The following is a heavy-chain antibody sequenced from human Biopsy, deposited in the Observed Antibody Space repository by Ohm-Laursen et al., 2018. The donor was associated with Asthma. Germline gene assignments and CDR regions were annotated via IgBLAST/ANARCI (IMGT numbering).Heavy chain of an antibody. J-gene: IGHJ4*02. V-gene: IGHV1-69*01. CDR1: GGTFNTYV. CDR2: ITSVFGTT. Sequence: SSVKVSCKSLGGTFNTYVIGWVRQAPGQGLEWLGGITSVFGTTTYPQKFQDRVTITADDSTSTVYMELSSLRSEDTAVYYCARKAGSCISRTCYSLDFWGQGTLVTVSS. D-gene: IGHD2-2*01. CDR3: ARKAGSCISRTCYSLDF.